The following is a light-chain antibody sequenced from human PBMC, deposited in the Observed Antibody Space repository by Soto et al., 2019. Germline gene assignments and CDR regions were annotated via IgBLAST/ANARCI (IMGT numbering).Light chain of an antibody. J-gene: IGKJ1*01. Sequence: EIVLTQSPGTLSLSPGERATLSCRGSQSVTSSLLAWYQHKPGQTPRLLTYGASSRATGIPDRFSGSGSGTDFTLTISRLEPEDFAVYYCQQYGRPWTFGQGTKVEIK. CDR3: QQYGRPWT. CDR2: GAS. V-gene: IGKV3-20*01. CDR1: QSVTSSL.